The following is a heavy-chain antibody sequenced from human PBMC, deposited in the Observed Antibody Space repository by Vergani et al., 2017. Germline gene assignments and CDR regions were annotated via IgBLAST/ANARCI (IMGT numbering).Heavy chain of an antibody. V-gene: IGHV3-20*04. Sequence: EVQLVESGGRVVRPGGSLRLSCIASGFKFDDYGMNWVRHVPGKGLEWVAGANWNGVGSAYADSVRGRFIISRDNAKNSLFLQMNSLRVEDTALYYGATIESSGYYPSYNVPDYWGQGTQVTVSS. CDR2: ANWNGVGS. J-gene: IGHJ4*02. D-gene: IGHD3-22*01. CDR3: ATIESSGYYPSYNVPDY. CDR1: GFKFDDYG.